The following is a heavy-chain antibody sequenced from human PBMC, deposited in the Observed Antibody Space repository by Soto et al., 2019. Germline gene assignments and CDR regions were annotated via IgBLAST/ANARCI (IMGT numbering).Heavy chain of an antibody. Sequence: SETLSLTCAVSGGSFTSNNWWTWVRQPPGQGLEWIGEIYRTGSTNYNPSLKSRVTISLDKSENQFSLKVTSLTAADTAVYYCASRDPGTSVDYWGQGTLVTSPQ. V-gene: IGHV4-4*02. J-gene: IGHJ4*02. CDR2: IYRTGST. CDR1: GGSFTSNNW. CDR3: ASRDPGTSVDY. D-gene: IGHD1-7*01.